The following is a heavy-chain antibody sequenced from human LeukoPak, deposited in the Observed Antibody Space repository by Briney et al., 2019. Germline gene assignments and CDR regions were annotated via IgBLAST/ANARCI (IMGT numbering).Heavy chain of an antibody. CDR1: GFTFSSYA. D-gene: IGHD3-10*01. J-gene: IGHJ6*03. Sequence: PGGSLRLSCAASGFTFSSYAMSWVRQAPGKGLEWVSAISGSGGSTYYADSVKGRFTISRDNSKNTLYLQMNSLRAEDTAVYYCAKVRGFGELSYYYYYYMDVWGKGTTVTVSS. CDR3: AKVRGFGELSYYYYYYMDV. V-gene: IGHV3-23*01. CDR2: ISGSGGST.